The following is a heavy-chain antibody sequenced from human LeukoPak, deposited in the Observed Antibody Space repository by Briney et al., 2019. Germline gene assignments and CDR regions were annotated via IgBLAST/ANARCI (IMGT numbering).Heavy chain of an antibody. Sequence: GGSLRLSCAASGFTFSSYPMHWVRQAPGKGLEWVAFISYDGSNKYYADSVKGRFTISRASSKNTLYLQMNSLRAEATAVYYCARAGDITIFGLVVFDYWGPRTVVTVSS. V-gene: IGHV3-30-3*01. CDR3: ARAGDITIFGLVVFDY. CDR2: ISYDGSNK. D-gene: IGHD3-3*01. J-gene: IGHJ4*02. CDR1: GFTFSSYP.